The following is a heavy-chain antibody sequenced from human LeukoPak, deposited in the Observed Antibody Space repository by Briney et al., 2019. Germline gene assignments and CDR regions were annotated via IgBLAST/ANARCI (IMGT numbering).Heavy chain of an antibody. J-gene: IGHJ4*02. D-gene: IGHD3-3*01. V-gene: IGHV4-39*01. CDR1: GGSISISGYY. CDR3: ARLRFDFWSGYTHPYFDY. Sequence: SETLSLTCTVSGGSISISGYYWGWIRQPPGKGLEWIGSIYYTGNTYYNPSLKSRVTISVDTSKIQFSLKLSSVAATDTAVYFCARLRFDFWSGYTHPYFDYWGQGTLVTVSS. CDR2: IYYTGNT.